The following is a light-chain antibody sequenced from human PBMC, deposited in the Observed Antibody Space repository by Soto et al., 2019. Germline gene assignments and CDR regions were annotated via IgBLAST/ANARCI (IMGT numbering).Light chain of an antibody. J-gene: IGKJ4*01. CDR3: QQYDNLPLT. Sequence: IQMTQSPSSLSASVGDRVTITCRASQGIRNDLGWYQQKPGNAPKRLIYAASSLQSWVPSRFSGSGSGTEFTLTISNLQPEDIATYYCQQYDNLPLTFGGGTKVDIK. CDR2: AAS. CDR1: QGIRND. V-gene: IGKV1-17*02.